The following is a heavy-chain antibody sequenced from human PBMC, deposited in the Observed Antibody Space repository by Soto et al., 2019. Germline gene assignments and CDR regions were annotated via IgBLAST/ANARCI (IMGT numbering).Heavy chain of an antibody. CDR3: ARGVSKNAGFDY. V-gene: IGHV4-34*01. J-gene: IGHJ4*02. CDR2: INHSGST. D-gene: IGHD2-2*01. Sequence: SETLSLTCAVYGGSFSGYYWSWIRQPPGKGLEWIGEINHSGSTNYNPSLKSRVTISVDTSKNQFSLKLSSVTAADTAVYYCARGVSKNAGFDYWGQGTLVTVSS. CDR1: GGSFSGYY.